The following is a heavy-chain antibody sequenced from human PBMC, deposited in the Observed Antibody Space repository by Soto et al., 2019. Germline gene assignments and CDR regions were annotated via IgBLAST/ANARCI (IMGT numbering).Heavy chain of an antibody. CDR1: GDSVSRNGAA. V-gene: IGHV6-1*01. J-gene: IGHJ5*02. CDR3: ARDKHDYFNRGIGFDT. Sequence: SQTRSLTCAVSGDSVSRNGAAWNWIRPSPSRGLEWLGRTYYRSKWYNDYAVSVKSRINIDPDTSKSQFSLQLNSVTPEDTAVYYCARDKHDYFNRGIGFDTWGQGILVTVSS. CDR2: TYYRSKWYN. D-gene: IGHD4-17*01.